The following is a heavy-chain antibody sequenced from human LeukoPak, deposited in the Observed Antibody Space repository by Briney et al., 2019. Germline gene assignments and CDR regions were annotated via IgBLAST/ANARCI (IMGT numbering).Heavy chain of an antibody. J-gene: IGHJ4*02. CDR2: IYYSGST. D-gene: IGHD4-23*01. CDR1: GGSISSYY. CDR3: AGRIRWYADY. Sequence: KPSETLSLTCTVSGGSISSYYWSWIRQPPGKGLEWIGYIYYSGSTNYNPSLKSRVTISVDTSKNQFSLKLSSVTAADTAVYYCAGRIRWYADYWGQGTLVTVSS. V-gene: IGHV4-59*08.